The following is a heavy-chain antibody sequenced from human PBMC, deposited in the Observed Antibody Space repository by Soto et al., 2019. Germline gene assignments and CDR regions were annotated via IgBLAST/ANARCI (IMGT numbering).Heavy chain of an antibody. CDR3: AKGPPAITFGGVIMSYYYMDV. J-gene: IGHJ6*03. CDR1: GYIFSNYA. Sequence: GGSLRLSCAASGYIFSNYAMTWVRQAPGKGLEWVSGISGSGGSTYYADSVKGRFTISRDNSKNTVYLQMNSLRAEDTAVYYCAKGPPAITFGGVIMSYYYMDVWGKGTTVTVSS. CDR2: ISGSGGST. D-gene: IGHD3-16*01. V-gene: IGHV3-23*01.